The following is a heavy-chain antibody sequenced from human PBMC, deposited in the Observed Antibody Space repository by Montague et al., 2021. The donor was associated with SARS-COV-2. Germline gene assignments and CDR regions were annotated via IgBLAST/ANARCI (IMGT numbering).Heavy chain of an antibody. Sequence: VKPTQTLTLTCTPSGLPLSTSGLCVGWIRQPPGKALEWLALTDWDDDKYYSPSLKTRLSISKDTSKNQVVLTMANMEPVDTATYYCARIPNDSWYVSYFDYWGQGILVTVSS. J-gene: IGHJ4*02. CDR2: TDWDDDK. D-gene: IGHD6-13*01. V-gene: IGHV2-70*01. CDR1: GLPLSTSGLC. CDR3: ARIPNDSWYVSYFDY.